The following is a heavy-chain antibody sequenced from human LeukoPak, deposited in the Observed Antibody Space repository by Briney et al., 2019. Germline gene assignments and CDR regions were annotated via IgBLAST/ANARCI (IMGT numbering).Heavy chain of an antibody. Sequence: GGSLRLSCAASGFTFSGSEMNWVRQAPGKGLEWVSYISTNGSTIYYADSVKGRFTISRDNAKNSLYLQMNSLRAEDTAVYYCAKDWGRLYYDSSGNIDYWGQGTLVTVSS. V-gene: IGHV3-48*03. CDR3: AKDWGRLYYDSSGNIDY. J-gene: IGHJ4*02. CDR1: GFTFSGSE. CDR2: ISTNGSTI. D-gene: IGHD3-22*01.